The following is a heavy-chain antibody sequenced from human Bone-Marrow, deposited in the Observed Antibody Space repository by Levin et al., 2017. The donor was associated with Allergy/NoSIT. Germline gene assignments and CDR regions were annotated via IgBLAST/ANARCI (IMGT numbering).Heavy chain of an antibody. CDR1: GFTFSSYA. CDR2: ISGSGGST. J-gene: IGHJ5*02. CDR3: AGWVVVPPRAPPAPRLTLNWFDP. Sequence: GGSLRLSCAASGFTFSSYAMSWVRQAPGKGLEWVSAISGSGGSTYYADSVKGRFTISRDNSKNTLYLQMNSLRAEDTAVYYCAGWVVVPPRAPPAPRLTLNWFDPWGQGTLVTVSS. V-gene: IGHV3-23*01. D-gene: IGHD4-23*01.